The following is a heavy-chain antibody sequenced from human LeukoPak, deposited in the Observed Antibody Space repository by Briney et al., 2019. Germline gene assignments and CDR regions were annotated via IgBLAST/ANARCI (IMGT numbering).Heavy chain of an antibody. V-gene: IGHV1-2*02. J-gene: IGHJ4*02. CDR3: ARAVLRYFDLDY. D-gene: IGHD3-9*01. CDR1: GYSFADYY. CDR2: INPNSGGT. Sequence: ASVKVSCKASGYSFADYYMHWVRQAPGQGLEWVGWINPNSGGTNYAQKFQGRVTMTSDTSISTAYMELSRLRSDDTVVYYCARAVLRYFDLDYWGQGTLVTVSS.